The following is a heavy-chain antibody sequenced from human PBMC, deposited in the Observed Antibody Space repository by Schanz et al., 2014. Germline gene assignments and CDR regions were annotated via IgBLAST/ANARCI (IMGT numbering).Heavy chain of an antibody. Sequence: VQLVESGGGVVQPGRSLRLSCAASGFTFDHYAMTWVRQAPGKGLEWVAAVSSRSDEIKYADSVRGRFTISRDNSKNTVHLQMSSLRVEDTAVYYCARVDSSGYFFDNWGQGPRVTVSS. CDR1: GFTFDHYA. J-gene: IGHJ4*02. V-gene: IGHV3-23*04. CDR3: ARVDSSGYFFDN. D-gene: IGHD3-22*01. CDR2: VSSRSDEI.